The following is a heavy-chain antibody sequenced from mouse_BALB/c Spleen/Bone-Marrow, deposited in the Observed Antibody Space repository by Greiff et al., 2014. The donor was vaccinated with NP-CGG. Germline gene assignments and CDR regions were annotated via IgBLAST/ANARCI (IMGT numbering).Heavy chain of an antibody. CDR3: ARSDYRYDPFAY. J-gene: IGHJ3*01. CDR1: GHTFTDYR. V-gene: IGHV1-69*01. Sequence: QVQLQQSGAELVMPGASVKMSCKASGHTFTDYRMHWVKQRPGQGLEWIGAIDTSDSYTSYNQKFKGKATLTVDESSSTAYMQLSSLTSEDSAVYYCARSDYRYDPFAYWGQGTLVTVSA. CDR2: IDTSDSYT. D-gene: IGHD2-14*01.